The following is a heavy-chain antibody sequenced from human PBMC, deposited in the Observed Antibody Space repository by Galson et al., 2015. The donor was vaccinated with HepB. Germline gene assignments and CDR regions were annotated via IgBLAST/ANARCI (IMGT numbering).Heavy chain of an antibody. CDR2: IGSDGGSGGST. Sequence: SLRLSCAASGFAFGRYAMSWVRQAPGKGLEWVSAIGSDGGSGGSTYYADSVKGRFTISRDNSKNTLYLQMNGLRVADTALYFCAKDQEYCSGDCYPGANAFDFWGQGTIVSVSS. V-gene: IGHV3-23*01. CDR1: GFAFGRYA. CDR3: AKDQEYCSGDCYPGANAFDF. D-gene: IGHD2-21*02. J-gene: IGHJ3*01.